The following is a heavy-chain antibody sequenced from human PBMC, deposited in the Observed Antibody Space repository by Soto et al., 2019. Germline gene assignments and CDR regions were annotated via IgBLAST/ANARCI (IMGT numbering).Heavy chain of an antibody. Sequence: PGGSLRLSCAASGFTVSSNYMSWVRQAPGKGLEWVSAIYSGGSTYYADSVKGRFTISRDNSKNTLYLQMNSLRAEDTAVYYCARRYCSGGSCYGLDYWGQGTLVTVSS. CDR3: ARRYCSGGSCYGLDY. V-gene: IGHV3-66*04. J-gene: IGHJ4*02. CDR1: GFTVSSNY. D-gene: IGHD2-15*01. CDR2: IYSGGST.